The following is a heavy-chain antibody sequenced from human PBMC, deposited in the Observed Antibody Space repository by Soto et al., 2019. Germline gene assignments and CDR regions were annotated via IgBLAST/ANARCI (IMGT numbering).Heavy chain of an antibody. CDR3: ARAPRLTSVVVVPAWFDP. D-gene: IGHD2-2*01. CDR1: GYTFTGYY. J-gene: IGHJ5*02. Sequence: VASVKVSCKASGYTFTGYYMHWVRQAPGQGLEWKGWINPNSGGTNYAQKFQGRVTMTRDTSISTAYMELSRLRSDDTAVYYCARAPRLTSVVVVPAWFDPWGQGTLVTVSS. V-gene: IGHV1-2*02. CDR2: INPNSGGT.